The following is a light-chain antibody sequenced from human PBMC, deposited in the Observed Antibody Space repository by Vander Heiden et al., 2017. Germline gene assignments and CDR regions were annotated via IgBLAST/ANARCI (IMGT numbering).Light chain of an antibody. CDR2: AAS. CDR1: QSISSY. V-gene: IGKV1-39*01. J-gene: IGKJ2*01. Sequence: IQMTQSPSSLSASVGDRVTITCRASQSISSYLNWYQQKPGKAPKLLIYAASSLQSGVPSRFSGSGYGTDFTLTISSRQPEDFAAYYCQLNDSNPPYTFGQGTKVEIK. CDR3: QLNDSNPPYT.